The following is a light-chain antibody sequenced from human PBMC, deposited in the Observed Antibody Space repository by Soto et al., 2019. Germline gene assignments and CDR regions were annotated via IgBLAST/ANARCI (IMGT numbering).Light chain of an antibody. CDR3: QQYNGWPIT. J-gene: IGKJ5*01. CDR1: QSVDPSY. CDR2: GTS. V-gene: IGKV3-20*01. Sequence: DIVLTQSPGTLSVSPGERATLSCKASQSVDPSYLCWFQQRPGQAPRLLIYGTSNRATGIPDRFSGSGSGTDFTLTISRVAPEDIAVYYCQQYNGWPITFGQGTRLEIK.